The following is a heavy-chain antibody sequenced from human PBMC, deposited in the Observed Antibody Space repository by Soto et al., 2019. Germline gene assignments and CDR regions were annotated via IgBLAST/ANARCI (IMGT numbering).Heavy chain of an antibody. V-gene: IGHV4-61*01. D-gene: IGHD1-26*01. J-gene: IGHJ5*02. CDR3: ARIVVGATVDL. CDR1: GDSVSSDRYF. CDR2: ISYTGDT. Sequence: PETLSLTCSVSGDSVSSDRYFWTWIRQPRGKGLEWIAYISYTGDTNYNPSLKSRVTISVDTSRNQFSLTLTSVTAAGTAVYVCARIVVGATVDLWGQGSLVTVSS.